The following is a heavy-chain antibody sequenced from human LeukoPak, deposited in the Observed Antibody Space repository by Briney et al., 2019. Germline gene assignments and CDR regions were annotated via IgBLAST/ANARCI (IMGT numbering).Heavy chain of an antibody. V-gene: IGHV3-74*01. CDR2: INSDGNTI. CDR3: ARDFSGAIDY. CDR1: GFTFSNNL. Sequence: GGSLRLSCAASGFTFSNNLMHWVRQGPGEGLVWVSHINSDGNTIRYADSVKGRFTISRDNAKNTLYLQMNSLRAEDTAVYFCARDFSGAIDYWGRGTQVTVSS. D-gene: IGHD3-10*01. J-gene: IGHJ4*02.